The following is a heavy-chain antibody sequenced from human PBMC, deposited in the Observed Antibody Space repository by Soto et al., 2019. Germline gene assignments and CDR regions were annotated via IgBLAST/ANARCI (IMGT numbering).Heavy chain of an antibody. D-gene: IGHD6-6*01. Sequence: ASVKVSCKASGGTFSSYTISWVRQAPGQGLEWMGRIIPILGIANYAQKFQGRVTITADKSTSTAYMELSSLRSEDTAVYYCARRAKYSSSLDYWGQGTLVTVSS. CDR3: ARRAKYSSSLDY. CDR1: GGTFSSYT. CDR2: IIPILGIA. J-gene: IGHJ4*02. V-gene: IGHV1-69*02.